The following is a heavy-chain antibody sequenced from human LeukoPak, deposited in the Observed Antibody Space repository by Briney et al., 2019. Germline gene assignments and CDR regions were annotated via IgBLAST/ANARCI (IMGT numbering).Heavy chain of an antibody. J-gene: IGHJ4*02. CDR3: AKDLTIFGVAMDY. V-gene: IGHV3-33*06. CDR2: IWYDGSNK. D-gene: IGHD3-3*01. Sequence: TGGSLRLSCAASGFTFSSYGMHWVRQAPGKGLEWVAVIWYDGSNKYYADSVKGRFTISRDNSKNTLYLQMNSLRAEDTAVYYCAKDLTIFGVAMDYWGQGTLVTVSS. CDR1: GFTFSSYG.